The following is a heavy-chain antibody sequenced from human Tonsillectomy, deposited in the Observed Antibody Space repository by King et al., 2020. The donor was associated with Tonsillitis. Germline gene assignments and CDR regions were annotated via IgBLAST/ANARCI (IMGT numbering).Heavy chain of an antibody. CDR1: GYSFISYW. J-gene: IGHJ4*02. CDR2: IDPSDSYT. CDR3: ARGTNYYDSSGYYYLLY. D-gene: IGHD3-22*01. Sequence: VQLVESGAEVKKPGESLRISCKGSGYSFISYWITWVRQMPGKGLEWMGRIDPSDSYTQYNPSFQGHVTISADKSIGTAYVQWSSLKASDTAMYYCARGTNYYDSSGYYYLLYWGQGTLVTVSS. V-gene: IGHV5-10-1*03.